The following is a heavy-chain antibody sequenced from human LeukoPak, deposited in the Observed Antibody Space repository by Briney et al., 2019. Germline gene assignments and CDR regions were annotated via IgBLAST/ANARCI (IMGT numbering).Heavy chain of an antibody. J-gene: IGHJ3*02. CDR1: GFTFSTYA. Sequence: GGSLRLSCAASGFTFSTYAMNWVRQAPGKGLQWVSYISSRGSTIYYTDAVKGRFTISRDNAKNSLYLQMNSLRAEDTAVYYCARPSPSGIYPRGVFDIWGQGTMVTVSS. D-gene: IGHD1-26*01. CDR2: ISSRGSTI. V-gene: IGHV3-48*03. CDR3: ARPSPSGIYPRGVFDI.